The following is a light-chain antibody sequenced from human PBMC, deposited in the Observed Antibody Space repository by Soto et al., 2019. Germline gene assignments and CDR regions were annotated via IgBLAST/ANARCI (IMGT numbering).Light chain of an antibody. CDR3: SSYAGSNNVYV. CDR1: SSDVGGYKY. V-gene: IGLV2-8*01. J-gene: IGLJ1*01. Sequence: QSALTQPPSASGSPGQSVTISCTGTSSDVGGYKYVSWYQQHPGRAPKLMIYEVSKRPSGVPDRFSGSKSGNTASLTVSGLQAEDEADYYCSSYAGSNNVYVFGTGTKLTVL. CDR2: EVS.